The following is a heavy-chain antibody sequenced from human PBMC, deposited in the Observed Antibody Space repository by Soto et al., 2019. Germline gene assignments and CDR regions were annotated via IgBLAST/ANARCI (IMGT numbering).Heavy chain of an antibody. CDR2: IYYSGST. Sequence: QLQLQESGPGLVKPSETLSLTCTVSGGSISSSSYYWGWIRQPPGKGLEWIGSIYYSGSTYYNPTIKTPVTLSVDTSKTRFTLKLSAVTAADTAVYYCAVGYCSSTSCWGYFDYWGQGTLVTVSS. CDR1: GGSISSSSYY. D-gene: IGHD2-2*01. V-gene: IGHV4-39*01. CDR3: AVGYCSSTSCWGYFDY. J-gene: IGHJ4*02.